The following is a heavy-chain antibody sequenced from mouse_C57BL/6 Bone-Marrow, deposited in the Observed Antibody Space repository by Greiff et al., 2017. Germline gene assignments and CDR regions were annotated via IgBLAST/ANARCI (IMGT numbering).Heavy chain of an antibody. CDR1: GFTFSSYG. CDR2: ISSGGSYT. J-gene: IGHJ4*01. Sequence: EVQLVESGGDLVKPGGSLKLSCAASGFTFSSYGMSWVRQTPDKRLEWVATISSGGSYTYYPDSVKGRFTISRDNAKNTLYLQMSSLKSEDTAMHYCARLDRGYAMDYWGQGTSVTVSS. CDR3: ARLDRGYAMDY. V-gene: IGHV5-6*01. D-gene: IGHD3-2*01.